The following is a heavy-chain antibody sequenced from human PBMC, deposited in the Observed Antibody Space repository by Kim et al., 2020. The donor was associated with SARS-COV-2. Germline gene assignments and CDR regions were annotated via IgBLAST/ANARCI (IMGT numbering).Heavy chain of an antibody. D-gene: IGHD3-9*01. CDR1: GFTFSSYD. CDR3: ARGDILTGYFIPPYYYGM. Sequence: GGSLRLSCAVSGFTFSSYDMHWVRQATGKGLEWVSAIGTAGDTYYPGSVKGRFTISIENAKNSLYLQMNSLRAGDTAVYYCARGDILTGYFIPPYYYGM. J-gene: IGHJ6*01. CDR2: IGTAGDT. V-gene: IGHV3-13*01.